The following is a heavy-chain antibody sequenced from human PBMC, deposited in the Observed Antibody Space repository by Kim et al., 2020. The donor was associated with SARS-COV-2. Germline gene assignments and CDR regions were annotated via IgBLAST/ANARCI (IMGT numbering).Heavy chain of an antibody. V-gene: IGHV1-69*13. CDR2: IIPIFGTA. CDR1: GGTFSSYA. CDR3: ARATIVVVPAAGNYGMDV. D-gene: IGHD2-2*01. J-gene: IGHJ6*02. Sequence: SVTVSCKASGGTFSSYAISWVRQAPGQGLEWMGGIIPIFGTANYAQKFQGRVTITADESTSTAYMELSSLRSEDTAVYYCARATIVVVPAAGNYGMDVWGQGTTVTVSS.